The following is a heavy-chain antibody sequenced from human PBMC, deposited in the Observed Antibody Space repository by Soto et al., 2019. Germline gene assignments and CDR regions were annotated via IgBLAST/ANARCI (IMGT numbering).Heavy chain of an antibody. V-gene: IGHV1-69*01. J-gene: IGHJ4*02. CDR1: GGTFSSYA. Sequence: QVQLVQSGAEVKKPGSSVKVSCEASGGTFSSYAISWVRQAPGQGLEWMGGIIPIFGTANYAQKFQGRVTITADESTSTAYMELSSLRSEDTAVYYCARDRRNYYDSSGYYYRLDYWGQGTLVTVSS. CDR3: ARDRRNYYDSSGYYYRLDY. D-gene: IGHD3-22*01. CDR2: IIPIFGTA.